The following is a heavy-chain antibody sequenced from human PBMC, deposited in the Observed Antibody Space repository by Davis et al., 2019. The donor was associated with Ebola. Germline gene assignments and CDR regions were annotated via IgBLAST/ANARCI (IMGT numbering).Heavy chain of an antibody. V-gene: IGHV3-73*01. Sequence: SCAASGFTFSSYEMNWVRQASGKGLEWVGRIRSKANSYATAYAASVKGRFTISRDDSKNTAYLQMNSLKTEDTAVYYCTQAVAGDDYWGQGTLVTVSS. D-gene: IGHD6-19*01. J-gene: IGHJ4*02. CDR1: GFTFSSYE. CDR2: IRSKANSYAT. CDR3: TQAVAGDDY.